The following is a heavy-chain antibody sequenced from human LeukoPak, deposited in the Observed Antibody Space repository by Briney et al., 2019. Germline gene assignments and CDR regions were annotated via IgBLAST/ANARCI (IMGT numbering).Heavy chain of an antibody. D-gene: IGHD4-17*01. J-gene: IGHJ4*02. Sequence: PGGSLRLSCAASGFTFSSYAMHWVRQAPGKGLEWVAVISYEGSNKHYADSVKGRFTISRDNSKNMLYLQMNSLRAEDTAVYYCAKDEGMTTVTTFDYWGQGTLVTVSS. CDR1: GFTFSSYA. CDR2: ISYEGSNK. CDR3: AKDEGMTTVTTFDY. V-gene: IGHV3-30-3*01.